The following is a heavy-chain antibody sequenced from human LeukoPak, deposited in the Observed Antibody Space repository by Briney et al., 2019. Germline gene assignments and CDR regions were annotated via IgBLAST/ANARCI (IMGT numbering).Heavy chain of an antibody. D-gene: IGHD6-19*01. CDR3: ARNQAVAANRGASDV. V-gene: IGHV4-28*01. Sequence: SDALSLTCAVSGYSISSNNWWAWVRQLPGKGLEWIGYIYYNGNTYYNPYNPSLTSRVTMSVDTSKNQFSLKLDSVTEIDTAMYYCARNQAVAANRGASDVWGQGTMVTVSS. CDR1: GYSISSNNW. J-gene: IGHJ3*01. CDR2: IYYNGNT.